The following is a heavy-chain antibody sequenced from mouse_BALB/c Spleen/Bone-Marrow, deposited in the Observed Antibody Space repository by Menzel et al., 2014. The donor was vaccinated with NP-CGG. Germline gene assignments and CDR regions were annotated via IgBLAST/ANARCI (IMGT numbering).Heavy chain of an antibody. V-gene: IGHV7-3*02. D-gene: IGHD2-13*01. CDR2: IRNKAKGYTT. CDR1: GFTLTDYY. Sequence: EVMLVESGGGSEQPGGSLRLSCATSGFTLTDYYMSWVRQPPGKALEWLGFIRNKAKGYTTEYSASVKGRFTISRDNSQSILYLQMNTLRPEDSATYYCARDIEGEYSYWYLDVWGAGTTVTVSS. CDR3: ARDIEGEYSYWYLDV. J-gene: IGHJ1*01.